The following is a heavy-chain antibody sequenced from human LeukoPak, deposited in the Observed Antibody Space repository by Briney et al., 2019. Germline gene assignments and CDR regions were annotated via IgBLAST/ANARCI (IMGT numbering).Heavy chain of an antibody. D-gene: IGHD3-10*01. J-gene: IGHJ2*01. CDR1: GFTFINYV. CDR3: ARKITMVRGPLIKGYFDL. V-gene: IGHV3-23*01. Sequence: GGALRLSCSGSGFTFINYVMAWVRPAPGEGLEWVSSIRLGGGLTHSADPVKGRFIISRDMNTLFLQMNNLRPEDTAMYYCARKITMVRGPLIKGYFDLWGRGTLVSVSS. CDR2: IRLGGGLT.